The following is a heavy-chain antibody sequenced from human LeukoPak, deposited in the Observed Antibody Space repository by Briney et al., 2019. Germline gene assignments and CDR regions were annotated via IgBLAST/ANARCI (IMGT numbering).Heavy chain of an antibody. J-gene: IGHJ4*02. V-gene: IGHV4-34*01. CDR3: ARGGGYVRPYGY. CDR1: GGSFSGYY. CDR2: INHSGST. Sequence: SETLSLTCAVYGGSFSGYYWSWIRQPPGKGLEWIGEINHSGSTNYNPSLKSRVTISADTSKNQFSLKLSSVTAADTAVYYCARGGGYVRPYGYWGQGTLVTVSS. D-gene: IGHD3-10*01.